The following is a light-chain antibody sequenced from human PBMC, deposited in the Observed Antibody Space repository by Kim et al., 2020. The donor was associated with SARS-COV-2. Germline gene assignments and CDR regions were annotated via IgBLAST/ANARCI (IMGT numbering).Light chain of an antibody. V-gene: IGKV3-20*01. J-gene: IGKJ1*01. Sequence: EIVLTQSPDTLSLSPGERATLSCRASQSVSSSYLAWYQQKPGQAPRLLIYGASSRATGIPDRFSGSASGTDFTLTISRLEPEDFAVYYCQQYGSSSWTFGQGTKVDIK. CDR3: QQYGSSSWT. CDR1: QSVSSSY. CDR2: GAS.